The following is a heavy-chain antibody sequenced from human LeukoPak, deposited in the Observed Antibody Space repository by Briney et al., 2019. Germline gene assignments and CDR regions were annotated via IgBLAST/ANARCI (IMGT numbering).Heavy chain of an antibody. CDR1: GGSVTSGSYY. CDR2: IYYSGST. J-gene: IGHJ4*02. V-gene: IGHV4-61*01. Sequence: PSETLSLTCTVSGGSVTSGSYYWGWIRQPPGKGLEWIGYIYYSGSTNYNPSLKSPVTIAVDTSRSRFSLKPTSVSAADTAVYYCARGPKERVGWAAEFDYWGQGTLVTVSS. D-gene: IGHD6-13*01. CDR3: ARGPKERVGWAAEFDY.